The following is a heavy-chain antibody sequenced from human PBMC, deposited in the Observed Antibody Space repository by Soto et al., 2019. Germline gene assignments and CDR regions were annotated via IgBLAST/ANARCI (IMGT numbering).Heavy chain of an antibody. J-gene: IGHJ6*02. CDR1: GFTFSSYS. CDR2: ISCSTSYI. Sequence: GGSLRLSCAASGFTFSSYSMNWVRQAPGKGLEWVSSISCSTSYIYYADSVKGRFTISRDNAKNTLYLQMNSLKTEDTAVYYCTTGIVVVIPSGMDVWGQGTTVTVSS. D-gene: IGHD3-22*01. CDR3: TTGIVVVIPSGMDV. V-gene: IGHV3-21*03.